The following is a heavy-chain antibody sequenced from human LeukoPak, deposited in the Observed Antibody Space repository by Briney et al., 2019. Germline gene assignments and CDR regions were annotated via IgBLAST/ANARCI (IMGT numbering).Heavy chain of an antibody. CDR2: IYYSGST. V-gene: IGHV4-59*01. J-gene: IGHJ4*02. Sequence: SETLSLTCTVSGGSISSYYWSWIRQPPGKGLEWIGYIYYSGSTNYNPSLKSRVTISVDTSKNQFSLKLSSVTAADTAVYYCARAGLRYFGSGAAGVKWGQGTLVTVSS. CDR3: ARAGLRYFGSGAAGVK. CDR1: GGSISSYY. D-gene: IGHD3-9*01.